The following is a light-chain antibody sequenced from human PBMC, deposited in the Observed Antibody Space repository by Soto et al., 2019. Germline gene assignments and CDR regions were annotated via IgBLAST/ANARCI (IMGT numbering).Light chain of an antibody. CDR3: QQYNSYCT. Sequence: DIQMTQSPSTLSASVGDRVAITCRASQSISSWLAWYQQKPGKAPKLLIYKASSLESGVPSRFSGSGSGTESTLTISSLQPDDFATYYCQQYNSYCTFGGGTKVDIK. J-gene: IGKJ4*01. V-gene: IGKV1-5*03. CDR2: KAS. CDR1: QSISSW.